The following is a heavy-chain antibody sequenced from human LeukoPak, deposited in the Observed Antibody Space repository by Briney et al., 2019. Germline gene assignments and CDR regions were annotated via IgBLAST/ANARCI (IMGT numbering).Heavy chain of an antibody. Sequence: SVKVSCKASGGTFSSYAISWVRQAPGQGLEWMGGSIPIFGTANYAQKFQGRVTITADESTSTAYMELSSLRSEDTAVYYCASTPTYYYDSSGYYLGYFDYWGQGTLVTVSS. D-gene: IGHD3-22*01. CDR3: ASTPTYYYDSSGYYLGYFDY. J-gene: IGHJ4*02. V-gene: IGHV1-69*01. CDR1: GGTFSSYA. CDR2: SIPIFGTA.